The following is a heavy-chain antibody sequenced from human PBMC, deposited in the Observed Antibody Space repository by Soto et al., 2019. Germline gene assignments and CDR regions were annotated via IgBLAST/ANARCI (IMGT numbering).Heavy chain of an antibody. J-gene: IGHJ4*02. D-gene: IGHD3-22*01. V-gene: IGHV3-30-3*01. CDR3: ASSYFYDSGGYYPFDY. CDR1: GFLFRSFA. Sequence: GGSPRISCAAPGFLFRSFAIHWGRPGPGQGLEWVAVISYDGSSKYYADSVKGRFTISRDNSRNTLYLQIYSLRAEDAAVYYCASSYFYDSGGYYPFDYWGQGTRVTVSS. CDR2: ISYDGSSK.